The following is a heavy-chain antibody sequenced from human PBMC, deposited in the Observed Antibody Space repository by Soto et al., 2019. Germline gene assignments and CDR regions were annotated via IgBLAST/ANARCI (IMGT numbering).Heavy chain of an antibody. CDR3: TRREGYCSSTNCPNWFDP. CDR2: IRSKSNSYAT. CDR1: GFTFSGSA. V-gene: IGHV3-73*02. J-gene: IGHJ5*02. D-gene: IGHD2-2*01. Sequence: EVQLVESGGGLVQPGGSLKLSCAASGFTFSGSAIHWVRQASGKGLEWVGRIRSKSNSYATAYAASVKGRFTISRDDSKNTAYLQMNSLKSEDTAVYYCTRREGYCSSTNCPNWFDPWGQGTLVTVSS.